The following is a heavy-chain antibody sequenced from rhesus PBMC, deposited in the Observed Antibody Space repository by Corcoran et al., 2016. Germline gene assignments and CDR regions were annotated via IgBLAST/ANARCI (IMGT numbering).Heavy chain of an antibody. CDR1: GGSLSSNY. J-gene: IGHJ4*01. D-gene: IGHD6-31*01. V-gene: IGHV4-173*01. CDR2: ISGSGGST. Sequence: QLQLQESGPGLVKPSETLSLTCAVSGGSLSSNYWSWIRQPPGKGLEWIGRISGSGGSTDYNPSRKCGVTISTDTSKSQFSLRLSSVAAADTAVYYCARDLGQRLLYYFDYWGQGVLVTVSS. CDR3: ARDLGQRLLYYFDY.